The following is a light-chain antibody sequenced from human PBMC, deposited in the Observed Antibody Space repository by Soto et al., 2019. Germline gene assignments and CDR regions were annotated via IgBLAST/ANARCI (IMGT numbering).Light chain of an antibody. V-gene: IGLV3-1*01. CDR3: QAWDSSYVV. CDR1: KLGEKY. Sequence: SYELTQPPSVSVSPGQTASITCSGDKLGEKYACWYQQKPGQSPLLVIYQDSKRPSGIPERFSGSNSGNTATLTISGTQAMDEADYYCQAWDSSYVVFGGGTKLTVL. CDR2: QDS. J-gene: IGLJ2*01.